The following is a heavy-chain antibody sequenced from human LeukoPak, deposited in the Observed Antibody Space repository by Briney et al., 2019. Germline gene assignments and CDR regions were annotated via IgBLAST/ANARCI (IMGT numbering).Heavy chain of an antibody. CDR3: ARSRSSGHLN. Sequence: SETLSLTCTVSGGSISSSSYYWGWIRQPPGKGLEWIGSTYYSGSTYYNPSLKSRVTISVDTSKNQFSLKLSSVTAADTAVYYCARSRSSGHLNWGQGTLVTVSS. CDR1: GGSISSSSYY. CDR2: TYYSGST. J-gene: IGHJ4*02. V-gene: IGHV4-39*01. D-gene: IGHD6-19*01.